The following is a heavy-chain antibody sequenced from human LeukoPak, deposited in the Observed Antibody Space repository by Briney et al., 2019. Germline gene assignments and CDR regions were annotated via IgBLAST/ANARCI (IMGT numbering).Heavy chain of an antibody. D-gene: IGHD3-3*01. CDR3: AKDLRAHYDFWSGYYWFDP. Sequence: TGGSLRLSCAASGLTFSSYAMSWVRQAPGKGLEWVSAISGSGGSTYYADSVKGRFTISRDNSKNTLYLQMNSLRAEDTAVYYCAKDLRAHYDFWSGYYWFDPWGQGTLVTVSS. J-gene: IGHJ5*02. V-gene: IGHV3-23*01. CDR2: ISGSGGST. CDR1: GLTFSSYA.